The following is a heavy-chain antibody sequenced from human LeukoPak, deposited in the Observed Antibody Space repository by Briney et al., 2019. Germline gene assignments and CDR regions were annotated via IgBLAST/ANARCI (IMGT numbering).Heavy chain of an antibody. Sequence: TSVKVSCKASGYTFTSYYMHWVRQAPGQGLEWMGIINPSGGSTSYAQKFQGRVTMTRDTSTSTVYTELSSLRSEDTAVYYCARGTYDSSGYYVWFDPWGQGTLVTVSS. CDR1: GYTFTSYY. CDR2: INPSGGST. J-gene: IGHJ5*02. V-gene: IGHV1-46*01. CDR3: ARGTYDSSGYYVWFDP. D-gene: IGHD3-22*01.